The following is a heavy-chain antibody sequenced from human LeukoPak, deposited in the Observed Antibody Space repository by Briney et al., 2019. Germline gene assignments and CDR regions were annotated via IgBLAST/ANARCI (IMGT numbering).Heavy chain of an antibody. CDR2: IYNSGST. CDR3: ARDSYGSGRPNDAFDI. J-gene: IGHJ3*02. CDR1: GGSISSYY. V-gene: IGHV4-59*01. Sequence: PSETLSLTCTVSGGSISSYYWSWIRQPPGKGLEWIGYIYNSGSTNNNPSLKSRVTISVDTSKHQFSLKLSSVTAADTAVYYCARDSYGSGRPNDAFDIWGQGTMVTVSS. D-gene: IGHD3-10*01.